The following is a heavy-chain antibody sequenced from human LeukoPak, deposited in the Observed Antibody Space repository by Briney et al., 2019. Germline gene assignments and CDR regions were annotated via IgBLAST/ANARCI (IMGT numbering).Heavy chain of an antibody. J-gene: IGHJ4*02. Sequence: GGSLRLSRAASGFTFSSYEMNWVRQAPGKGLEWVSGVSDSGNTIYYADSVKGRFTISRDNPKNTVYLQMTSLRAEDTALYYCAKGVGTTMAYYFDYWGQGTLVTVSS. V-gene: IGHV3-23*01. CDR1: GFTFSSYE. D-gene: IGHD1-26*01. CDR3: AKGVGTTMAYYFDY. CDR2: VSDSGNTI.